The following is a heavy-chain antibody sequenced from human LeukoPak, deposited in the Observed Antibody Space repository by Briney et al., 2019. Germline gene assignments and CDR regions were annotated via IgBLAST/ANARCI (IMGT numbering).Heavy chain of an antibody. D-gene: IGHD5-18*01. CDR2: INPNSGGT. J-gene: IGHJ4*02. Sequence: ASVKVSCKASGYTFTGYYMHWVRQAPGQGLEWMGRINPNSGGTNNAQKFQGRVTMTRDTSISTAYMELSRLRSDDTAVCYCARMSSEYSYGYDYWGQGTLVTVSS. CDR3: ARMSSEYSYGYDY. V-gene: IGHV1-2*06. CDR1: GYTFTGYY.